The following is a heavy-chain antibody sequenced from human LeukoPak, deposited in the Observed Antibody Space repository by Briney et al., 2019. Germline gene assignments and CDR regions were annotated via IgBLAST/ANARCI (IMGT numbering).Heavy chain of an antibody. CDR1: GYSFTSYW. V-gene: IGHV5-51*01. CDR2: IYPGDSDT. CDR3: ARLRAYYDSSGYYPDYYYGMDV. Sequence: GESLKISCKGSGYSFTSYWIGWVRQMPGKGLEWMGIIYPGDSDTRYSPSFQGQVTISADKPICTAYLQWSSLKASDTAMYYSARLRAYYDSSGYYPDYYYGMDVWGQGTTVTVSS. D-gene: IGHD3-22*01. J-gene: IGHJ6*02.